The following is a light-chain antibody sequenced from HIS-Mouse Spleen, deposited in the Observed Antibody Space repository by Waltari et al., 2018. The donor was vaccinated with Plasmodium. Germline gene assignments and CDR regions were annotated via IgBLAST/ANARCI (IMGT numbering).Light chain of an antibody. V-gene: IGKV3-11*01. CDR2: DAS. CDR1: QSVRSY. CDR3: QQRSNWPRVLT. J-gene: IGKJ4*01. Sequence: EIVLTQSPATLSLSPGERATLSCSASQSVRSYLAWYQQKPGQAPRLLIYDASNRATGIPARFSGSGSGTDFTLTISSLEPEDFAVYYCQQRSNWPRVLTFGGGTKVEIK.